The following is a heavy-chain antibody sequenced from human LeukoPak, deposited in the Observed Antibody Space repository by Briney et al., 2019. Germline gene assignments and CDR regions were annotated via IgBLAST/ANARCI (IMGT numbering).Heavy chain of an antibody. CDR2: IWYDGRNK. Sequence: GGSLRLSCAGSGFTFCSYGMHWARQAPGKGLEGGAVIWYDGRNKYYADSVKGRFTISRDNSKNTLYLQMNSLRAEDTAVYYCVREEGGGYDYAFDIWGQGTMVTVSS. J-gene: IGHJ3*02. CDR3: VREEGGGYDYAFDI. CDR1: GFTFCSYG. D-gene: IGHD5-12*01. V-gene: IGHV3-33*01.